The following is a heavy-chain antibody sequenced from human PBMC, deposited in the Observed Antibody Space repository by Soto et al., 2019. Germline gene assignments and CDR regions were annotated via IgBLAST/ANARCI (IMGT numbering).Heavy chain of an antibody. CDR2: MSCDGTTK. CDR1: GFIFSNYV. V-gene: IGHV3-30-3*01. J-gene: IGHJ4*02. CDR3: AREVLWSRYFDY. D-gene: IGHD2-21*01. Sequence: QVQLVESGGGVVQPGRSLRLSCAASGFIFSNYVMYWVRQAPGKGLEWVAFMSCDGTTKYYADSVKGRFTISRDNSKNTLYLQMNNLRPEDTGVYYCAREVLWSRYFDYWGQGTLVTVSS.